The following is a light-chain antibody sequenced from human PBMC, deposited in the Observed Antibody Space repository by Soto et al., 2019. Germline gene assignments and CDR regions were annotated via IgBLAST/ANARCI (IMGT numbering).Light chain of an antibody. CDR3: SSYTSIWV. J-gene: IGLJ3*02. Sequence: QSALTQPASVSGSPGQSITIYCTGTSSDVGGYNYVSWYQQHPGKAPKLMIYEVSNRPSGVSNRFSGSKSGNTASLTISGLQAEDEADYYCSSYTSIWVFGGGTKLTVL. CDR2: EVS. V-gene: IGLV2-14*01. CDR1: SSDVGGYNY.